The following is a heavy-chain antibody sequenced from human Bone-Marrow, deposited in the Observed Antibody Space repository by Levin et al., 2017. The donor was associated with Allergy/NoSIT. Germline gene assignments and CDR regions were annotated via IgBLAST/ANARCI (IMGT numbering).Heavy chain of an antibody. CDR1: GDSISSSNW. CDR2: IYHSGSS. J-gene: IGHJ4*02. V-gene: IGHV4-4*02. D-gene: IGHD2-2*01. CDR3: ARGYCSGSSCYLPLGTYYFDY. Sequence: SETLSLTCAVSGDSISSSNWWGWVRQPPGKGLEWIGEIYHSGSSNYNPSLKSRVTISLDKSKNQFSLKLSSVTAADTAVYYCARGYCSGSSCYLPLGTYYFDYWGQGTLVTVSS.